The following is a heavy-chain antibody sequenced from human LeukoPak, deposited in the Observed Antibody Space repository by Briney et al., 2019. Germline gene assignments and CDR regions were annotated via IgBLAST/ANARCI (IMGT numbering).Heavy chain of an antibody. CDR1: GGTFSSYA. V-gene: IGHV1-69*06. J-gene: IGHJ6*04. Sequence: ASVKVSCKASGGTFSSYAISWVRQAPGQGLEWMGGIIPIFGTANYAQKFQGRVTITVDKSTSTAYMELSSLRSEDTAVYYCARGGDYGMDVWGKGTTVTVSS. CDR3: ARGGDYGMDV. CDR2: IIPIFGTA.